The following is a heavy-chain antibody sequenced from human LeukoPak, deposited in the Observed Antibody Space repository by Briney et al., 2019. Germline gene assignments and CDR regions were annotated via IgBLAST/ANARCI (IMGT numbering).Heavy chain of an antibody. J-gene: IGHJ6*02. CDR1: GGSISSYY. V-gene: IGHV4-59*08. D-gene: IGHD2-15*01. CDR3: ARHLGPGWHAMDV. Sequence: NPSETLSLTCTVSGGSISSYYWSWIRQPPGKGLEWIGYMYYSGSTNYNPSLKSRVTISVDTSKTQFSLRLSSVTAADTAVYYCARHLGPGWHAMDVWGQGTTVTVSS. CDR2: MYYSGST.